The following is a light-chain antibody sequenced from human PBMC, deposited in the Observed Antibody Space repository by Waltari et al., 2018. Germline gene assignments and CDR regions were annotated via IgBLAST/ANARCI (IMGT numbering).Light chain of an antibody. CDR2: HAS. Sequence: EIVLTQSPATLSLSPGERATLSCRASQSVCKYLAWYQQRPGQAPRFLLYHASSRATGIPGSFSGSGSGTDFSLTISRLEPEDLAVYYCQQYESLPATVGQGTTVEIK. CDR3: QQYESLPAT. V-gene: IGKV3-20*01. CDR1: QSVCKY. J-gene: IGKJ1*01.